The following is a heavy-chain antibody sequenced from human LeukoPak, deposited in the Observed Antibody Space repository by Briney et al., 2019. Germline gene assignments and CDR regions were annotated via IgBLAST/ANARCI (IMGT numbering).Heavy chain of an antibody. D-gene: IGHD5-18*01. CDR2: INPDGNKK. Sequence: PGGSLRLSCAVSALTFSSSWMDWVRQAPGKGLEWVASINPDGNKKYSADSVKGRFTISRDNAENSLYLQMNSLRVEDTAFYYCARDLAYSRLDYWGQGMLVTVSS. CDR1: ALTFSSSW. V-gene: IGHV3-7*01. J-gene: IGHJ4*02. CDR3: ARDLAYSRLDY.